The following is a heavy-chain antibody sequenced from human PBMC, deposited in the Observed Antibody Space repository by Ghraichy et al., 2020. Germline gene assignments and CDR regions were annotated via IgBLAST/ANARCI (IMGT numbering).Heavy chain of an antibody. D-gene: IGHD2-15*01. CDR3: AREWWNPPQFDP. V-gene: IGHV1-18*01. CDR1: GYTFTSYG. J-gene: IGHJ5*02. Sequence: GESLNISCKASGYTFTSYGISWVRQAPGQGLEWMGWISAYNGNTNYAQKLQGRVTMTTDTSTSTAYMELRSLRSDDTAVYYCAREWWNPPQFDPWGQGTLVTVSS. CDR2: ISAYNGNT.